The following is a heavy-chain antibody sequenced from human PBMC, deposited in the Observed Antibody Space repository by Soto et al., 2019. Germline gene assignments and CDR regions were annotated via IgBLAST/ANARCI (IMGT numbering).Heavy chain of an antibody. V-gene: IGHV4-4*02. Sequence: PSETLSLTCAVSGGSISSSNWWSWVRQPPGKGLEWIGEIYHSGSTNYNPSLKSRVTISVDKSKNQFSLKLSSVTAADTAVYYCARGLEPFYYGMDVWGQGTTVTVSS. CDR3: ARGLEPFYYGMDV. CDR2: IYHSGST. J-gene: IGHJ6*02. D-gene: IGHD1-1*01. CDR1: GGSISSSNW.